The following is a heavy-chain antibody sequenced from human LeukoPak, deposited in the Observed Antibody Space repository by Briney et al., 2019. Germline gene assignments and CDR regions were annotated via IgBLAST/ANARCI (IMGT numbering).Heavy chain of an antibody. CDR2: IYHSGST. CDR1: GGSISSSNW. V-gene: IGHV4-4*02. J-gene: IGHJ4*02. Sequence: SGTLSLTCAVSGGSISSSNWWSWVRQPPGKGLEWIGEIYHSGSTNYNPSLKSRVTISVDKSKNQFSLKLSSVTAADTAVYYCARDFGSYYDSSGYFGYWSQGTLVTVSS. CDR3: ARDFGSYYDSSGYFGY. D-gene: IGHD3-22*01.